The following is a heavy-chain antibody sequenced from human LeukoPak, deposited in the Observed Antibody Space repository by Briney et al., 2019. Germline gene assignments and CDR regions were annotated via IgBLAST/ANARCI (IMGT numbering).Heavy chain of an antibody. D-gene: IGHD2-2*01. CDR1: GGSISSYY. CDR2: IYTSGST. Sequence: ETLSLTCTVSGGSISSYYWTWIRQPAGKGLEWIGRIYTSGSTNYNPSLKSRVTMSVDTSKNQFSLKLSSVTAADTAVYYCASADCSSTSCYVYGMDVWGQGTTVTVSS. V-gene: IGHV4-4*07. J-gene: IGHJ6*02. CDR3: ASADCSSTSCYVYGMDV.